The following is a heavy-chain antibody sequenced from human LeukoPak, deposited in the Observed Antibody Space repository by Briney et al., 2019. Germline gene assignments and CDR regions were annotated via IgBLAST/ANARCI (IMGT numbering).Heavy chain of an antibody. Sequence: GGSLRLSCAASGFTFSGSAMHWVRQASGKGLEWVGRIRSKANSYATAYAASVNGRFTISRDDSKNTAYLQMNSLKTEDTAVYYCTPDYGDYVSFGYWGQGTLVTVSS. V-gene: IGHV3-73*01. D-gene: IGHD4-17*01. CDR3: TPDYGDYVSFGY. CDR1: GFTFSGSA. CDR2: IRSKANSYAT. J-gene: IGHJ4*02.